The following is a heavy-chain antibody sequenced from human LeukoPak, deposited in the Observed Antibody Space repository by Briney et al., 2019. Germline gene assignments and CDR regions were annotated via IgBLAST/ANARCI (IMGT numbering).Heavy chain of an antibody. CDR1: GGSISSYY. J-gene: IGHJ2*01. V-gene: IGHV4-59*08. CDR2: IYYSGST. CDR3: ARRVSRGYFDL. Sequence: PSETLSLTCTVSGGSISSYYWSWIRQPPGKGLEWIGYIYYSGSTNYNPSLKSRVTKSVDTSKNQFSLKLSSVTAADTAVYYCARRVSRGYFDLWGRGTLVTVSS.